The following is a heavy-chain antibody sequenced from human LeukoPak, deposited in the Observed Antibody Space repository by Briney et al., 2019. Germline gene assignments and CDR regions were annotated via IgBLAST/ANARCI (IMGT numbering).Heavy chain of an antibody. CDR3: ARGPDDYGDQPIDY. CDR2: IYYSGST. V-gene: IGHV4-59*08. J-gene: IGHJ4*02. Sequence: SETLSLTCTVSGGSISSYYWGWIRQPPGKGLEWIGYIYYSGSTNYNPSLKSRVTISVDTSKNQFSLKLSSVTAADTAVYYCARGPDDYGDQPIDYWGQGTLVTVSS. D-gene: IGHD4-17*01. CDR1: GGSISSYY.